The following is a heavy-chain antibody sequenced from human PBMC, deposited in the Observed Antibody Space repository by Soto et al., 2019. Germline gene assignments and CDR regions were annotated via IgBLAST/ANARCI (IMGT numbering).Heavy chain of an antibody. CDR2: IFRSGRT. D-gene: IGHD3-16*01. J-gene: IGHJ6*02. Sequence: SETLSLTXTVSGGSITTGEYSWSWIRQSPGKGLEWIGNIFRSGRTSYNPSLRSRITMSVDTSKNQFSLKLSSVTAAVTAVYDCARDWARXXXXLGGMDVWGQGTTVTVSS. CDR1: GGSITTGEYS. CDR3: ARDWARXXXXLGGMDV. V-gene: IGHV4-30-4*08.